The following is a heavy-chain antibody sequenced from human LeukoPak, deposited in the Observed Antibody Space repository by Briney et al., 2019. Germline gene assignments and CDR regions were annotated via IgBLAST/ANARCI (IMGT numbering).Heavy chain of an antibody. CDR1: GDSINY. Sequence: PSETLSLTCTVSGDSINYWTWIRQPAGKGLEWIGRVDSSGSAIYNPSLKSRVTMSVDTSKNQFSPRLSSVTAADTAVYYCARDSALAQAVMFDYWGQGTLVTVSS. J-gene: IGHJ4*02. D-gene: IGHD6-19*01. V-gene: IGHV4-4*07. CDR2: VDSSGSA. CDR3: ARDSALAQAVMFDY.